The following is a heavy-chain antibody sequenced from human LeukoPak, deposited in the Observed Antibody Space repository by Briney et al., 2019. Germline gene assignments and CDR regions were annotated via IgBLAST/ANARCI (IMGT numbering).Heavy chain of an antibody. J-gene: IGHJ4*02. D-gene: IGHD6-13*01. Sequence: PSGTLSLTCAVSGASINSSNWWSWVRQSPGKGLEWIGEIYHSGSTNYNPSLKSRVTISVDTSKNQFSLKLSSVTAADTAVYYCARGIAAAGTDYWGQGTLVTVSS. CDR3: ARGIAAAGTDY. CDR2: IYHSGST. CDR1: GASINSSNW. V-gene: IGHV4-4*02.